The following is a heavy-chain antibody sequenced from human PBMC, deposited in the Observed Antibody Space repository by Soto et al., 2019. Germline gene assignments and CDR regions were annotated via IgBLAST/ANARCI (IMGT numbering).Heavy chain of an antibody. CDR3: ARMGAARLLNYYYYYYMDV. CDR2: ISAYNGNT. D-gene: IGHD6-6*01. J-gene: IGHJ6*03. V-gene: IGHV1-18*01. CDR1: GYTFTSYG. Sequence: ASVKVSCKASGYTFTSYGISWVRQAPGQGLEWMGWISAYNGNTNYAQKLQGRVTKTTDTSTSTAYMELRSLRSDDTAVYYCARMGAARLLNYYYYYYMDVWGKGTTVTVSS.